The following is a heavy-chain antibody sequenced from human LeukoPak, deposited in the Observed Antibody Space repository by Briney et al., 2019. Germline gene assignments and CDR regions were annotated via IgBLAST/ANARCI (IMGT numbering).Heavy chain of an antibody. Sequence: GASVKVSCKASGYTFTSYDINWVRQATGQGLEWMGRMNPNSGNTGYAQKFQGRVTMTRNTSISTAYMELSSLRSEDTAVYYCARGNPLGLEWFEDAFDIWGQGTMVTVSS. D-gene: IGHD3-3*01. CDR1: GYTFTSYD. V-gene: IGHV1-8*01. CDR3: ARGNPLGLEWFEDAFDI. CDR2: MNPNSGNT. J-gene: IGHJ3*02.